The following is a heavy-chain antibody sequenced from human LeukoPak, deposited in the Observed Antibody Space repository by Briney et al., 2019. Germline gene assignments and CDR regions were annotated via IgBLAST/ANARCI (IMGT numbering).Heavy chain of an antibody. CDR2: ITPDGSIT. Sequence: GGSLRLSCAASGFTLSTYWFHWVRQATGKGLVWASRITPDGSITNYADSVKGRFTISRDNAKNTLYLQMNSLRDEDTAVYYCVRAKNWNFDSWGQGTLVTVSS. CDR3: VRAKNWNFDS. D-gene: IGHD1-1*01. CDR1: GFTLSTYW. J-gene: IGHJ4*02. V-gene: IGHV3-74*01.